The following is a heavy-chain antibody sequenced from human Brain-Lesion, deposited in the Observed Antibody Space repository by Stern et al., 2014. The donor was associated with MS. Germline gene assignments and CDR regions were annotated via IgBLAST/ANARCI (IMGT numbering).Heavy chain of an antibody. CDR3: AGEEDIRYCSGGSCTGNWFDP. V-gene: IGHV4-39*01. CDR1: GGSVSSTSYA. CDR2: IYYSGNT. D-gene: IGHD2-15*01. Sequence: QVQLVQSGPGLVKPSETLSLTCTVAGGSVSSTSYAWAWIRQPPGKGLEWIGTIYYSGNTYYSPSLKSRLTISLCQSKNKFSLQRSSVTAADTAVYYCAGEEDIRYCSGGSCTGNWFDPWGQGTLVTVSS. J-gene: IGHJ5*02.